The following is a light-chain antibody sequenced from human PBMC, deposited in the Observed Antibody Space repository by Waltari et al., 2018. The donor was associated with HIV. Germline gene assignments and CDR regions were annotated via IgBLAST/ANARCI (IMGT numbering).Light chain of an antibody. CDR1: VLPKQY. Sequence: SCELTQPPSLSVSPGQKARTPFSRDVLPKQYTSWYQQKPGQAPILVMCKDKERPSGIPERVSGSTSGTTVTLTISGVQAEDEADYYCQSTDSSATRVFGGGTKLTVL. CDR2: KDK. CDR3: QSTDSSATRV. V-gene: IGLV3-25*03. J-gene: IGLJ2*01.